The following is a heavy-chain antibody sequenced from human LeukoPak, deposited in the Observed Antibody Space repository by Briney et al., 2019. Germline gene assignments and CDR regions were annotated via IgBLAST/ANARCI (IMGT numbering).Heavy chain of an antibody. Sequence: SQTLSLTCTVSGGSLSSGGYYWSWIRQHPGKGLEWIGYIYYSGSTYYNPSLKGRVTISVDTSKNQFSLKLSSVTAADTAVYYCARFTMTTSSPFDYWGQGTLVTVSS. CDR1: GGSLSSGGYY. CDR2: IYYSGST. CDR3: ARFTMTTSSPFDY. J-gene: IGHJ4*02. D-gene: IGHD3-22*01. V-gene: IGHV4-31*03.